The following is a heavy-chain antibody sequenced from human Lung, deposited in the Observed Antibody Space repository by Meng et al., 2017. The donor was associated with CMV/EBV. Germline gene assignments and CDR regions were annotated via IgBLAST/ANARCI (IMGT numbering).Heavy chain of an antibody. CDR3: AQTAVWRGTRVDP. J-gene: IGHJ5*02. D-gene: IGHD3-3*01. CDR1: GFSLSTSGGG. V-gene: IGHV2-5*01. Sequence: GPTLVXPTQTLTLTCTFSGFSLSTSGGGVGWIRQLPGKALEWPAFTYWNDDERYSPSLKSRLTITKDTSKNQVVLTMTNKDPVDTVACYSAQTAVWRGTRVDPWGQGTLVTVSS. CDR2: TYWNDDE.